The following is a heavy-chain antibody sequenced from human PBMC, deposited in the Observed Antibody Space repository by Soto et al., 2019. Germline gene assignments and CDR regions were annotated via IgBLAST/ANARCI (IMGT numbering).Heavy chain of an antibody. V-gene: IGHV3-30-3*01. Sequence: QVQLVESGGGVVQPGRSLRLSCAASGFTFSSYAMHWVRQAPGKGLEWVAVISYDGSNKYYADSVKGRFTISRDNSKNTLYLQMNSLRGEDTAVYYCARDDAEPYYFDYWGQGTLVTVSS. CDR3: ARDDAEPYYFDY. CDR2: ISYDGSNK. CDR1: GFTFSSYA. D-gene: IGHD2-8*01. J-gene: IGHJ4*02.